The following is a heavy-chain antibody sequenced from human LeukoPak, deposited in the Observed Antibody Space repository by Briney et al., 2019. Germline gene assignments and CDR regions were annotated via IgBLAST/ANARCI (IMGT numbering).Heavy chain of an antibody. D-gene: IGHD5-18*01. J-gene: IGHJ4*02. V-gene: IGHV3-23*01. CDR3: AKSRVRVWLQRHHFDW. CDR2: VSPTDDT. Sequence: GGSLKLSCVASAFDFAGYTMTWVRQAPGRGLEWVAAVSPTDDTAYAESMKGRFTISRDNSKNTVSLQMNRLTAEDTALYYCAKSRVRVWLQRHHFDWWGQGSLVTVSS. CDR1: AFDFAGYT.